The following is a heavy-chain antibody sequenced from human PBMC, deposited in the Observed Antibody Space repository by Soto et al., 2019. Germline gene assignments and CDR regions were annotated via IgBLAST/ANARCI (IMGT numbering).Heavy chain of an antibody. V-gene: IGHV3-23*01. CDR3: AKDHKSGTNGVCYTSHFDY. D-gene: IGHD2-8*01. CDR2: ISGSGGST. Sequence: GGSLRLSCAASGFTFSSYAMSWVRQAPGKGLEWVSAISGSGGSTYYADSVKGRFTISRDNSKNTLYLQMNSLRAEDTAVYYCAKDHKSGTNGVCYTSHFDYWGQGTLVTVSS. J-gene: IGHJ4*02. CDR1: GFTFSSYA.